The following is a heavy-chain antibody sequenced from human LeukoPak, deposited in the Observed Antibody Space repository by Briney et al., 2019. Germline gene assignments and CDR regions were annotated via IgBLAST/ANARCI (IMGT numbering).Heavy chain of an antibody. V-gene: IGHV3-48*01. CDR2: ISSGSSTI. CDR3: ASDCSGGSLRY. J-gene: IGHJ4*02. D-gene: IGHD2-15*01. CDR1: GFSFSSYS. Sequence: GGSLRLSCATSGFSFSSYSMNWVRQAPGKGLEWISYISSGSSTIFYADSVKGRFTISRDNAKNSLYLQMNSLRAEDTAVYYCASDCSGGSLRYSGQGTLGTVSS.